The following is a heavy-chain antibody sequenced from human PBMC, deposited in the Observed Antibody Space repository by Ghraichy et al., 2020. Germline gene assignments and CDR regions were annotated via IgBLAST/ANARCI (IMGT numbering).Heavy chain of an antibody. J-gene: IGHJ6*03. CDR2: INHSGST. Sequence: SETLSLTCAVYGGSFSGYYWSWIRQPPGKRLEWIGEINHSGSTNYNPSLKSRVTISVDTSKNQFSLMLTSVTAADTAVYYCARSVKDPYYYHYMDVWGKGTTVTVSS. CDR3: ARSVKDPYYYHYMDV. D-gene: IGHD2-15*01. CDR1: GGSFSGYY. V-gene: IGHV4-34*01.